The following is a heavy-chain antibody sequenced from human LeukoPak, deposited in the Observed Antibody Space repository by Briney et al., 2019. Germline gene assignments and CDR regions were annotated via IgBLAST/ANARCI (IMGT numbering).Heavy chain of an antibody. CDR2: ISYDGSNK. CDR1: GFTFSSYA. Sequence: GGSLRLSCAASGFTFSSYAMHWVRHAPRKGLERVSVISYDGSNKYYADSVNSRLTISRDNTKNSLYLQMNSPRAADTAPYYCVRGCDRASCPYYFDSWAQGTLVTVSS. V-gene: IGHV3-30*04. CDR3: VRGCDRASCPYYFDS. J-gene: IGHJ4*02. D-gene: IGHD4/OR15-4a*01.